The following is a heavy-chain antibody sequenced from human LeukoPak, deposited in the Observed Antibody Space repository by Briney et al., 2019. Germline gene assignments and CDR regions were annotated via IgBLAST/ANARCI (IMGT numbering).Heavy chain of an antibody. CDR2: IYYSGST. Sequence: PSETLSLTCTVPGGSISSYYWSWIRQPPGKGLEWIGYIYYSGSTNYNPSLKSRVTISVDTSKNQFSLELSSVTAADTAVYYCARVEYSYGYYYYYGMDVWGQGTTVTVSS. D-gene: IGHD5-18*01. J-gene: IGHJ6*02. CDR3: ARVEYSYGYYYYYGMDV. CDR1: GGSISSYY. V-gene: IGHV4-59*01.